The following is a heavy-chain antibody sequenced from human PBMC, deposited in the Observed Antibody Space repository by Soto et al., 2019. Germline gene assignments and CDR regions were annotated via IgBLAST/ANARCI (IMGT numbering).Heavy chain of an antibody. CDR3: AREYCSSTSCYFPDY. D-gene: IGHD2-2*01. Sequence: ASVKVSCKASGYTFTSYCISWVQQSPGQGLEWMGWISAYNGNTNYIQKLQGRVTMTTDTSTSTAYMELRSLRSDDTAVYYCAREYCSSTSCYFPDYWGQGTLVTVSS. J-gene: IGHJ4*02. CDR2: ISAYNGNT. V-gene: IGHV1-18*01. CDR1: GYTFTSYC.